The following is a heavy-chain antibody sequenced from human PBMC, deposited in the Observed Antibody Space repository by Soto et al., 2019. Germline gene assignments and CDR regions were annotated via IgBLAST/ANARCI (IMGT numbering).Heavy chain of an antibody. D-gene: IGHD3-3*01. CDR3: ARALTIFGVVADAFDI. CDR2: INSDGSST. CDR1: GFTFSSYW. V-gene: IGHV3-74*01. J-gene: IGHJ3*02. Sequence: GGSLRLSFAASGFTFSSYWMHWVRQAPGKGLVWVSRINSDGSSTSYADSVKGRFTISRDNAKNTLYLQMNSLRAEDTAVYYCARALTIFGVVADAFDILGQGTMVTVSS.